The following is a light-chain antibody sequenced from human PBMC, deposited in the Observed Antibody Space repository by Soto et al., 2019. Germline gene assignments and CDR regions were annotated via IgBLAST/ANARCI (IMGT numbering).Light chain of an antibody. V-gene: IGLV1-40*01. CDR1: SSNIGAGYD. CDR2: RNN. J-gene: IGLJ2*01. Sequence: QSVRTQPPSVSGAPGQRVTISCTGSSSNIGAGYDVYWYQQLPGTAPKLLIYRNNNRPSGVPDRFSGSKSGTSASLAITGLQADDEADYYCQSYDSSLSGWGIFGGGTKLTVL. CDR3: QSYDSSLSGWGI.